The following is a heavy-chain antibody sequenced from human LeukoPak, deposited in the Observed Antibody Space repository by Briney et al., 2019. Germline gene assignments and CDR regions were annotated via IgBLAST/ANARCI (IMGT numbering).Heavy chain of an antibody. CDR2: INPNSGGT. CDR1: GYTFTGYY. Sequence: GSVKVSCKASGYTFTGYYMHWVRQAPGQGLEWMGWINPNSGGTNYAQKFQGRVTMTRDTSISTAYMELSRLRSDDTAVYYCARDGYCSGGSCYFFSPYWGQGTLVTVSS. J-gene: IGHJ4*02. D-gene: IGHD2-15*01. V-gene: IGHV1-2*02. CDR3: ARDGYCSGGSCYFFSPY.